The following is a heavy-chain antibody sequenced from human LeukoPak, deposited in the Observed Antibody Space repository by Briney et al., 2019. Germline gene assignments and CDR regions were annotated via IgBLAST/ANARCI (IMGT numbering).Heavy chain of an antibody. Sequence: GGSLRLSCAASGFTFSSYAMSWVRQAPGKGQEWVSAISGSGGSTYYADSVKGRFTISRDNSKNTLYLQMNSLRAEDTAVYYCAKGSARVLLWFGEFHYWGQGTLVSVSS. CDR1: GFTFSSYA. CDR2: ISGSGGST. D-gene: IGHD3-10*01. CDR3: AKGSARVLLWFGEFHY. J-gene: IGHJ4*02. V-gene: IGHV3-23*01.